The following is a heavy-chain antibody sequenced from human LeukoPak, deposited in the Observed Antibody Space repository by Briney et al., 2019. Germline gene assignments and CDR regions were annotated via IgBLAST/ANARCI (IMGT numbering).Heavy chain of an antibody. J-gene: IGHJ4*02. CDR2: IYYRGGT. CDR3: ASYDSGGYPMFDS. Sequence: SETLSLTCTVSGGSISNSSYYWGWIRQPPGKGLEWIGNIYYRGGTYYNPSLKSRVTISVDTSKNQFSLKLTSVTAADTAVYYCASYDSGGYPMFDSWGKGTLVTVSS. V-gene: IGHV4-39*01. D-gene: IGHD3-22*01. CDR1: GGSISNSSYY.